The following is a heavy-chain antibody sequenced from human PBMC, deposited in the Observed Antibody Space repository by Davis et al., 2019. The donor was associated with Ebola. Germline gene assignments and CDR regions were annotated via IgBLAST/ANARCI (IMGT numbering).Heavy chain of an antibody. D-gene: IGHD5-18*01. CDR2: INSDGSFT. CDR1: GVAFRRNW. J-gene: IGHJ4*01. Sequence: GESLKISCAASGVAFRRNWMQWVRQAPGKGLVWVSRINSDGSFTSYADSVKGRFTISRDNAKNLVYLEMSGLRAEDTDTYSCARGWGWLILWGQGTQVTVSS. CDR3: ARGWGWLIL. V-gene: IGHV3-74*01.